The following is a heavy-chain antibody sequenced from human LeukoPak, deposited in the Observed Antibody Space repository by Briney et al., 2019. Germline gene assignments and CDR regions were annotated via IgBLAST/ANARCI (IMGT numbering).Heavy chain of an antibody. CDR2: ISGSSSYI. CDR3: ARDDACSSTSCPIDY. J-gene: IGHJ4*02. CDR1: GFTFSSYA. V-gene: IGHV3-21*01. Sequence: PGGSLRLSCAASGFTFSSYAMSWVRQAPGKGLEWVSGISGSSSYIYYADSVKGRFTISRDNAKNSLYLQMNSLRAEDTAVYYCARDDACSSTSCPIDYWGQGTLVTVSS. D-gene: IGHD2-2*01.